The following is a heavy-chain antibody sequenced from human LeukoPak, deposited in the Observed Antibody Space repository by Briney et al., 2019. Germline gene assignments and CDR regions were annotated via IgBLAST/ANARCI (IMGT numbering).Heavy chain of an antibody. CDR1: GYTFTGYY. J-gene: IGHJ5*02. CDR3: ARDLYGGTSATFDN. CDR2: INPNSGGT. D-gene: IGHD4-23*01. Sequence: GASVKVSCKASGYTFTGYYMHWVRQAPGQGLEWMGWINPNSGGTYSAQKFQGRVSMTSGTSISTAYMELSRLRSDDTAVYYCARDLYGGTSATFDNWGQGTLVTVSS. V-gene: IGHV1-2*02.